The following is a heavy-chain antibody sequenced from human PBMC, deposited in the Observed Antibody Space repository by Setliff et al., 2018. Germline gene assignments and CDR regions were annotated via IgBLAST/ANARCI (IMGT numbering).Heavy chain of an antibody. Sequence: ASVKVSCKASGYTFTSYAMHWVRQAPGQRLEWMGWINAGNGNAKYSQKFQGRVTITRDTSASTAYMELSSLRSEDTAVYYCARDISAAVPAAILYYWGQGTRVTSPQ. CDR3: ARDISAAVPAAILYY. CDR1: GYTFTSYA. D-gene: IGHD2-2*01. V-gene: IGHV1-3*01. J-gene: IGHJ4*02. CDR2: INAGNGNA.